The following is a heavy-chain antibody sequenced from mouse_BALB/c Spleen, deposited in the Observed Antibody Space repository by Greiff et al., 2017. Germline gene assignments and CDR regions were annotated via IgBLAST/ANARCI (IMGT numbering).Heavy chain of an antibody. J-gene: IGHJ2*01. CDR3: ARGDYYGSSYGDYFDY. Sequence: EVQLVESGGGLVKPGGSLKLSCAASGFTFSSYAMSWVRQTPEKRLEWVASISSGGSTYYPDSVKGRFTISRDNARNILYLQMSSLRSEDTAMYYCARGDYYGSSYGDYFDYWGQGTTLTVSS. D-gene: IGHD1-1*01. CDR1: GFTFSSYA. V-gene: IGHV5-6-5*01. CDR2: ISSGGST.